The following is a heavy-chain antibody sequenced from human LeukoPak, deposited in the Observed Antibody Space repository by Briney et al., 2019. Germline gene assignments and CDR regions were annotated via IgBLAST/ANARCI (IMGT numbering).Heavy chain of an antibody. CDR3: ARAAWNGGGGFDP. Sequence: SETLSLTCAVYNGSFSGYYWSWIRQSPEKGLEWIGEVNHGGDTNYNPSLRSRVTIPLDTSKNHFSLKLRSVTAADTAIYNCARAAWNGGGGFDPWGQGTLVTVSS. V-gene: IGHV4-34*01. J-gene: IGHJ5*02. CDR1: NGSFSGYY. CDR2: VNHGGDT. D-gene: IGHD3-16*01.